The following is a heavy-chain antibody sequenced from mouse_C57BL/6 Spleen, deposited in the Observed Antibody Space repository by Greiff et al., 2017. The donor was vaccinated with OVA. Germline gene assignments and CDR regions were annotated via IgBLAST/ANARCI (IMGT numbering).Heavy chain of an antibody. CDR2: ISGGGGNT. Sequence: EVKVVESGGGLVKPGGSLKLSCAASGFTFSSYTMSWVRQTPEKRLEWVATISGGGGNTYYPDSVKGRFTISRDNAKNTLYLQMSSLRSEDTALYYCARHGEGYAMDYWGQGTSVTVSS. CDR1: GFTFSSYT. V-gene: IGHV5-9*01. CDR3: ARHGEGYAMDY. J-gene: IGHJ4*01.